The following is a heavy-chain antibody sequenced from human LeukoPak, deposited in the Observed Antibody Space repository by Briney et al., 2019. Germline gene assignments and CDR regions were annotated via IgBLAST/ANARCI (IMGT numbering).Heavy chain of an antibody. Sequence: SETLSLTCTVSGGSISSYYWSWIRQPPGKGLEWIGYIYYSGSTNYNPSLKGRVTISVDTSKNQFSLKLSSVTAADTAVYYCARDFQDYFDYWGQGTLVTVSS. J-gene: IGHJ4*02. CDR3: ARDFQDYFDY. CDR1: GGSISSYY. V-gene: IGHV4-59*01. CDR2: IYYSGST.